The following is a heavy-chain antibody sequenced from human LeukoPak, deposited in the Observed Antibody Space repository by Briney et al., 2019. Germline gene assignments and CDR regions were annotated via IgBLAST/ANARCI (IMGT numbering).Heavy chain of an antibody. D-gene: IGHD3-10*01. CDR3: ARDSPITMVRGVYYYYMDV. Sequence: ASVKVSCKASGYTFTGYYMHWVRQAPGQGLEWMGRINPNSGGTNYAQKFQGRVTMTRDTSISTAYMELSRLGSDDTAVYYCARDSPITMVRGVYYYYMDVWGKGTTVTVSS. J-gene: IGHJ6*03. V-gene: IGHV1-2*06. CDR1: GYTFTGYY. CDR2: INPNSGGT.